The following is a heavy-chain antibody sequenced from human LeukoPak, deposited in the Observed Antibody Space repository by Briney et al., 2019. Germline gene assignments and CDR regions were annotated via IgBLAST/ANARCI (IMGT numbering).Heavy chain of an antibody. CDR3: ARAPPRLLWFGELLSPFDY. J-gene: IGHJ4*02. Sequence: GGSLRLSCAASGFTVSSNYMSWVRQAPGKGLEWVSVIYSGGSTYYADSVKGRFTISRDNSKNTLYLQMNSLRAEDTAEYYCARAPPRLLWFGELLSPFDYWGQGTLVTVSS. D-gene: IGHD3-10*01. CDR2: IYSGGST. CDR1: GFTVSSNY. V-gene: IGHV3-66*01.